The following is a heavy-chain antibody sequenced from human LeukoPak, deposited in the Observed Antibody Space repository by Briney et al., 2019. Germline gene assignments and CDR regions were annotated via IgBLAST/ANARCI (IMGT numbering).Heavy chain of an antibody. J-gene: IGHJ4*02. CDR1: GGSVSSGSYY. CDR2: IYYSGST. CDR3: ARDPLYYGSGSYQNYYFDY. D-gene: IGHD3-10*01. V-gene: IGHV4-61*01. Sequence: SETLSLTCTVSGGSVSSGSYYWSWIRQPPGKGLEWIGYIYYSGSTNYNPSLKSRVTISVDTSKNQFSLKLSSVTAADTAVYYCARDPLYYGSGSYQNYYFDYWGQGTLVTVSS.